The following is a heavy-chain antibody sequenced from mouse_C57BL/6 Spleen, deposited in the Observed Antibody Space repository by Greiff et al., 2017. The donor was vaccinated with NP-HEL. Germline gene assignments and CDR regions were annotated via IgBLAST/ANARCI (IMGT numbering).Heavy chain of an antibody. V-gene: IGHV1-50*01. CDR2: IDPSDSYT. J-gene: IGHJ4*01. D-gene: IGHD1-1*01. CDR1: GYTFTSYW. Sequence: QVQLQQPGAELVKPGASVKLSCKASGYTFTSYWMQWVNQRPGQGLEWIGEIDPSDSYTNYNQKFKGKATLTVDTSSSTAYMHLSSLTSDDSAFYYCARRGRYPRDYWGQGTSVTVSS. CDR3: ARRGRYPRDY.